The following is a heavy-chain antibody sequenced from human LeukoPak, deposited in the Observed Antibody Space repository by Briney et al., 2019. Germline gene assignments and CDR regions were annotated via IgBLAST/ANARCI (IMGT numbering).Heavy chain of an antibody. V-gene: IGHV1-18*01. CDR3: ARDVELGSYFDY. D-gene: IGHD7-27*01. CDR2: ISAYNGNT. J-gene: IGHJ4*02. Sequence: AASVKVSCKASGYTFTTYGISWVRQAPGQGLEWMGWISAYNGNTNYAQKLQGRVTMTTDTSTSTAYMELRSLRSDDTAVYYCARDVELGSYFDYWGQGTLVTVSS. CDR1: GYTFTTYG.